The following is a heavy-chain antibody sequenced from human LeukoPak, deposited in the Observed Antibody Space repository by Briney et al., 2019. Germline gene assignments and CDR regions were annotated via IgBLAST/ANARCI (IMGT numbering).Heavy chain of an antibody. CDR3: ARGRGDEYGDYDY. CDR2: IYYSGST. Sequence: SETLSLTCTVSGGSISSSSYYWGWIRQPPGKGLEWIGYIYYSGSTNYNPSLKSRVTISVDTSKNQFSLKLNSVTAADTAVYYCARGRGDEYGDYDYWGQGSLVTVSS. D-gene: IGHD4-17*01. CDR1: GGSISSSSYY. J-gene: IGHJ4*02. V-gene: IGHV4-61*05.